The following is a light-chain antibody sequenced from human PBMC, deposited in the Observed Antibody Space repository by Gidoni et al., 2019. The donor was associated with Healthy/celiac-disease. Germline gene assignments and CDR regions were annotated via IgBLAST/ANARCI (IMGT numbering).Light chain of an antibody. V-gene: IGLV3-21*04. Sequence: SYVLTQPPSVSVAPGKTARITCGGNNIGSKSVHWYQQKPGQAPVLVIYYDSDRPSGIPERFSGSNSGNTATLTISRVEAGDEADYYCQVWDSSSDHSLYVFGTGTKVXV. J-gene: IGLJ1*01. CDR2: YDS. CDR3: QVWDSSSDHSLYV. CDR1: NIGSKS.